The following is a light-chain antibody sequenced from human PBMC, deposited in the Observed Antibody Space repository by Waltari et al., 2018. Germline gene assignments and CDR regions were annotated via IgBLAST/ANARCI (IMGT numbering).Light chain of an antibody. J-gene: IGKJ4*01. CDR2: GAF. CDR1: QDITKY. CDR3: LQYQAYPLT. V-gene: IGKV1-16*02. Sequence: DIQMTQSPSSLSASVGDRVNITCRASQDITKYLAWFQQKPGRAPKSLIYGAFILQSGVSSNFSGSGSGTDFTLTITSLQPEDFGTYYCLQYQAYPLTVGGGTKVDIK.